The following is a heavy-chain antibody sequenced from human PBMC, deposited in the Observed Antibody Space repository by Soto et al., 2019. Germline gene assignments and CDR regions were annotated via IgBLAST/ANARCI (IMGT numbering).Heavy chain of an antibody. Sequence: GGALRLSCEDSGFTFSNAWMSWVRQAPGKGLEWVGRIKSESVGGTTDYAAPVKGRFTVSRDDSKNTVYLQMNRLKIEDTGDYYCLGSWVHHWGQGTLVTVSS. CDR1: GFTFSNAW. CDR2: IKSESVGGTT. CDR3: LGSWVHH. V-gene: IGHV3-15*01. J-gene: IGHJ5*02. D-gene: IGHD3-10*01.